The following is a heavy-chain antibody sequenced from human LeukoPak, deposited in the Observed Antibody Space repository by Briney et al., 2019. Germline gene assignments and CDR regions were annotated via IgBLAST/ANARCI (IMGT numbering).Heavy chain of an antibody. V-gene: IGHV4-59*01. Sequence: SETLSLTCTVSGGSISSYYWNWIRQPPGRGLEWIGCIFHSGSTNYNPSLKSRVTISLDTSKNQFSLKLNSVTAEDTAVYYCAHGTSYGPRDYWGQGTLVTVSS. J-gene: IGHJ4*02. CDR3: AHGTSYGPRDY. CDR1: GGSISSYY. D-gene: IGHD4-17*01. CDR2: IFHSGST.